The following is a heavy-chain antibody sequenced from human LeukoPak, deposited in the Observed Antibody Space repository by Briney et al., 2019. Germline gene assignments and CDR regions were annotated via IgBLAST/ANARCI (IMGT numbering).Heavy chain of an antibody. D-gene: IGHD3/OR15-3a*01. CDR1: GYSISSGYY. Sequence: SETLSPTCTVSGYSISSGYYWGWIRQPPGKGLEWIGSIYHSGSTYYNPSLKSRVTISVDTSKNQFSLKLSSVTAADTAVYYCARVAVGLVPTASSENYYYYYMDVWGKGTTVTVSS. J-gene: IGHJ6*03. CDR2: IYHSGST. V-gene: IGHV4-38-2*02. CDR3: ARVAVGLVPTASSENYYYYYMDV.